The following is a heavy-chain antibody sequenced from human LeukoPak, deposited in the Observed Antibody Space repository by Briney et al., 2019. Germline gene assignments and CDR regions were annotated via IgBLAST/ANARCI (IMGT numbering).Heavy chain of an antibody. CDR3: ARDLGLGNWFDP. V-gene: IGHV4-59*01. CDR1: GSSMSSYY. Sequence: SETLSLTCTVSGSSMSSYYWSWIRQPPGKGLEWIGYIYYSGSTNYNPSLKSRVTISVDTSKNQFSLRLSSVTAADTAVYYCARDLGLGNWFDPWGQGTLVTVSS. CDR2: IYYSGST. J-gene: IGHJ5*02. D-gene: IGHD3/OR15-3a*01.